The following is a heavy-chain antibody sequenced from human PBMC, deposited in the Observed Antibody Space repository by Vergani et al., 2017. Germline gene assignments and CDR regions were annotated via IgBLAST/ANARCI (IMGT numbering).Heavy chain of an antibody. CDR3: ARLDIVVVPAAH. J-gene: IGHJ4*02. V-gene: IGHV4-39*01. CDR2: IYYSGST. CDR1: GGSISSSSYY. D-gene: IGHD2-2*01. Sequence: QLQLQESGPGLLKPSETLSLTCTVSGGSISSSSYYWGWIRQPPGKGLEWIGSIYYSGSTYYNPSLKSRVTISVDTSKNQFSLKLSSVTAADTAVYYCARLDIVVVPAAHWGQGTLVTVSS.